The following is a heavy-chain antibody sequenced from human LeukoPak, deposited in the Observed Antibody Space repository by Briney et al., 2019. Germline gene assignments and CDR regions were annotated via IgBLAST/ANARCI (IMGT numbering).Heavy chain of an antibody. D-gene: IGHD6-19*01. CDR1: GYTFTSYG. CDR3: ASGSSGRYPIGGDAFDI. Sequence: ASVKVSCKASGYTFTSYGISWVRQSPGQGLEWMGWISAYNGNTNYAQKLQGRVTMTTDTSTSTAYMELRSLRSDDTAVYYCASGSSGRYPIGGDAFDIWGQGTMVTVSS. V-gene: IGHV1-18*01. CDR2: ISAYNGNT. J-gene: IGHJ3*02.